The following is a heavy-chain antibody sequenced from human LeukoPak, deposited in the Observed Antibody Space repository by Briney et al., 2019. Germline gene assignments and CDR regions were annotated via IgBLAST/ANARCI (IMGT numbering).Heavy chain of an antibody. J-gene: IGHJ4*02. CDR3: ARSGGPTGVDY. CDR1: GFTFSSYC. D-gene: IGHD1-14*01. Sequence: GGSLRLSCAASGFTFSSYCVSWVRQSPGKGLEGVANIKQDGSEKYYVDSVKGRFTISRHNAKNSLYLQMNSLRAEDTAVYYCARSGGPTGVDYWGQGTLVTVSS. V-gene: IGHV3-7*01. CDR2: IKQDGSEK.